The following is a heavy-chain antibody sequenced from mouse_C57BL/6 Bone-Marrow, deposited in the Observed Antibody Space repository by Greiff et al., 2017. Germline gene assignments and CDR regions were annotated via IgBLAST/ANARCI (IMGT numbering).Heavy chain of an antibody. D-gene: IGHD1-1*01. CDR2: ISNLAYSI. Sequence: DVMLVESGGGLVQPGGSLKLSCAASGFTFSDYGMAWVRQAPRKGPEWVAFISNLAYSIYYADTVTGRIIISRENAKTTLYLEMSSLRSEETDMYYCARSYGSRGAMDYWGQGTSVTVSA. J-gene: IGHJ4*01. V-gene: IGHV5-15*01. CDR3: ARSYGSRGAMDY. CDR1: GFTFSDYG.